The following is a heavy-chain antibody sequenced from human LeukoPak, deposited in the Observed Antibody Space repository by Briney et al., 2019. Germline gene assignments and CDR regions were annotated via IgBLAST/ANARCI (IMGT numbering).Heavy chain of an antibody. CDR1: GYSISSGYY. D-gene: IGHD6-6*01. CDR2: IYHSGST. J-gene: IGHJ3*02. CDR3: ARHTPSGRPYAFDI. Sequence: SETLSLTCAVSGYSISSGYYWGCIRQPPGKGLEWIGSIYHSGSTYYNPSLKSRVTISVDTSKNQFSLKLSSVTAADTAVYYGARHTPSGRPYAFDIWGQGTMVTVSS. V-gene: IGHV4-38-2*01.